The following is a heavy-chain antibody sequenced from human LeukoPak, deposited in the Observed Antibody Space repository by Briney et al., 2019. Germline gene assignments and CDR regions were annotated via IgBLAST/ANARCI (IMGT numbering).Heavy chain of an antibody. CDR2: ITSSGDST. Sequence: GGSLRLSCAASGFTFNIYAMSWVLQAPGRGLEWVSSITSSGDSTFYADSVKGRFTISRDNSRTTLFLQMNSLRAEDTAVYYCAKDPLPYYYYYYYMDVWGNGTTVTVSS. V-gene: IGHV3-23*01. CDR3: AKDPLPYYYYYYYMDV. CDR1: GFTFNIYA. J-gene: IGHJ6*03.